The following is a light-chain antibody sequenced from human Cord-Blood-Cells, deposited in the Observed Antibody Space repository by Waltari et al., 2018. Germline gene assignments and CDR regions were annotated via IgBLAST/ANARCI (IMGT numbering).Light chain of an antibody. CDR1: RSDVGSYNY. CDR2: DVS. CDR3: SSYTSSSTYV. V-gene: IGLV2-14*01. Sequence: QSALTQPASVSGSPGQSITISCTGTRSDVGSYNYVSWYQQHPGKAPKLMIYDVSKRPSGVSNRFSGSKSGNTASLTISGLQAEDEADYYCSSYTSSSTYVFGTGTKVTVL. J-gene: IGLJ1*01.